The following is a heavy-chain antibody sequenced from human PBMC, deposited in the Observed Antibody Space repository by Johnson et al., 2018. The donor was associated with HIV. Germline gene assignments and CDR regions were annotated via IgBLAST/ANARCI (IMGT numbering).Heavy chain of an antibody. CDR1: GLTFSDYD. CDR2: IYSGGST. CDR3: ARKQRLAKISSDAFDF. D-gene: IGHD6-19*01. J-gene: IGHJ3*01. V-gene: IGHV3-66*01. Sequence: VQLVESGGGLVKPGGSLRLSCAASGLTFSDYDMSWIRQAPGKGLEWVSVIYSGGSTTYADSVKGGFTISRDNAKNTLYLQMNSLRAEDTAVYYCARKQRLAKISSDAFDFWGQGTMVTVSS.